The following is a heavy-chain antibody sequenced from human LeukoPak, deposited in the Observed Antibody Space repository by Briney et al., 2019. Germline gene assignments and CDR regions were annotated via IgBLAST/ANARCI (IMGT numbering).Heavy chain of an antibody. D-gene: IGHD3-10*01. CDR3: AKGEFDSGSYHFDY. CDR2: IWYDGSNK. V-gene: IGHV3-33*06. Sequence: GGSLRLSCAASGFTFRRHGMHWVRQAPGKGLEWVAVIWYDGSNKYYADSVKGRFTISRDNSKSTLYLEMNSLRGEDTAVYYCAKGEFDSGSYHFDYWGQGTLATVSS. CDR1: GFTFRRHG. J-gene: IGHJ4*02.